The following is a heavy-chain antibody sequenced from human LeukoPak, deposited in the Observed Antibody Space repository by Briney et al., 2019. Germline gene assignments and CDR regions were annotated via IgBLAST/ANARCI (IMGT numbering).Heavy chain of an antibody. CDR3: ARDTEYYDILTGYGTGFDP. D-gene: IGHD3-9*01. J-gene: IGHJ5*02. CDR1: GFTFSSYW. Sequence: GGSLRLSCAASGFTFSSYWMNWVRQAPGKGLEWVANIKQDGSEKYYVDSVKGRFTISRDNAKNSLYLQMNSLRAEDTAVYYCARDTEYYDILTGYGTGFDPWGQGTLVTVSS. V-gene: IGHV3-7*03. CDR2: IKQDGSEK.